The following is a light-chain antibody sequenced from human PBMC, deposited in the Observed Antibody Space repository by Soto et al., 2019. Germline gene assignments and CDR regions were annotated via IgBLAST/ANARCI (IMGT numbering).Light chain of an antibody. V-gene: IGKV1-13*02. CDR1: QGISSA. J-gene: IGKJ3*01. CDR2: DAS. Sequence: AIQLTQSPSSLSASVGDRVTITCRASQGISSALAWYQQKPGNAPKLLIYDASSLESGVPSRFSGSGPGTDFTLSISSLQPEDFATYYCQQFNSYPPFTFGPGTKVDIK. CDR3: QQFNSYPPFT.